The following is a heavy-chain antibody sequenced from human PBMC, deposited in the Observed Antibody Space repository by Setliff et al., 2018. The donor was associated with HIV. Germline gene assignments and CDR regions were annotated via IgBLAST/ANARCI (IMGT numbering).Heavy chain of an antibody. Sequence: KASETLSLTCAVYGESLSGYYWSWIRQPPGKGLEWVGEINHSRATNYNPSLQSRLTVSVDTSKNQFSLKLSSVTAADTAMYYCVRGGDSSSWYWGRWFDPWGQGTLVTVSS. V-gene: IGHV4-34*01. J-gene: IGHJ5*02. CDR3: VRGGDSSSWYWGRWFDP. CDR1: GESLSGYY. CDR2: INHSRAT. D-gene: IGHD6-13*01.